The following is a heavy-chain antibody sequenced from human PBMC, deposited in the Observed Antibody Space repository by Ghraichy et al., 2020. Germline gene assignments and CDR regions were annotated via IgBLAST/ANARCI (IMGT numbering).Heavy chain of an antibody. D-gene: IGHD3-3*01. J-gene: IGHJ4*02. Sequence: GSLILSCAASGFTFSSYAMSWVRQAPGKGLQWVSAISGSGGSAYYVDSVKGRFTISRDNSKNTVYLQINSLRVEDTAVYYCAKGSSSDYEFWSPYYYFDYWGQGTLVTVSS. CDR3: AKGSSSDYEFWSPYYYFDY. CDR2: ISGSGGSA. V-gene: IGHV3-23*01. CDR1: GFTFSSYA.